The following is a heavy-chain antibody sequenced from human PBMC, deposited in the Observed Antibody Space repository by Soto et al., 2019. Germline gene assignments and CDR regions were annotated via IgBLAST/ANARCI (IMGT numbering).Heavy chain of an antibody. CDR2: ISSSGNTI. CDR1: GFTFSSYN. CDR3: ARGPNYYLWYFDY. J-gene: IGHJ4*02. Sequence: EVQLVESGGGLVQPGGSLRLSCAASGFTFSSYNMNWVRQAPGKGLELVSYISSSGNTIYYADSVKGRFTISRDSAKNSLYLQMNSLRDEDTAVYYCARGPNYYLWYFDYWGQGALVTVSS. V-gene: IGHV3-48*02. D-gene: IGHD3-3*01.